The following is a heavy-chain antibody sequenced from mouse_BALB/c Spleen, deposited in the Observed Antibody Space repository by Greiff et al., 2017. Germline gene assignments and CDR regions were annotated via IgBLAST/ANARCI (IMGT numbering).Heavy chain of an antibody. Sequence: VQLQQPGAELVMPGASVKMSCKASGYTFTDYWMHWVKQRPGQGLEWIGAIDTSDSYTSYNQKFKGKATLTVDESSSTAYMQLSSLTSEDSAVYYCARRGVYYGISYAYYAMDYWGQGTSVTVSS. D-gene: IGHD1-1*01. CDR3: ARRGVYYGISYAYYAMDY. V-gene: IGHV1-69*01. CDR2: IDTSDSYT. CDR1: GYTFTDYW. J-gene: IGHJ4*01.